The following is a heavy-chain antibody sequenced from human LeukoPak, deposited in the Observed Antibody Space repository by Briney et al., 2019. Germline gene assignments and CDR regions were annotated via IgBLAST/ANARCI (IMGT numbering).Heavy chain of an antibody. Sequence: PGGSLRLSCAASGFTVSNSYMTWVRQAPGKGLEWVSVIYSGGNTYYADSVKGRFTISRDNSKNTVYLQMNSLRAEDSAVYYCARRGSNSYYFFDSWGQGALVAVS. CDR2: IYSGGNT. D-gene: IGHD6-13*01. J-gene: IGHJ4*02. V-gene: IGHV3-66*01. CDR1: GFTVSNSY. CDR3: ARRGSNSYYFFDS.